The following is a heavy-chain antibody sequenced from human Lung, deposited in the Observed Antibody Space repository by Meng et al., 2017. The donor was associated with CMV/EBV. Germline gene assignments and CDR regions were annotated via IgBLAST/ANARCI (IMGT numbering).Heavy chain of an antibody. D-gene: IGHD1-1*01. J-gene: IGHJ6*02. V-gene: IGHV3-33*06. CDR1: GFSFSNYG. CDR3: AKDLRGFNTGSNPGGYGMDV. CDR2: IWYDGSDK. Sequence: SCVASGFSFSNYGLNWVRQAPGKGLEWVAVIWYDGSDKYYIDSVKGRFTISRDNSKNTLHPQMNNLRAEDTAVYYCAKDLRGFNTGSNPGGYGMDVWXQGTXVTVSS.